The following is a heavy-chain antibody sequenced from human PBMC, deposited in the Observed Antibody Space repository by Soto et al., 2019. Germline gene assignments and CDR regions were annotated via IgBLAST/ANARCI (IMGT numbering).Heavy chain of an antibody. CDR3: ARVPTYYSPYYSYAMDV. V-gene: IGHV3-7*01. J-gene: IGHJ6*02. CDR2: IKEDGSNE. Sequence: GGSLRLSCTGSGFTFSDYWMSWVRQAPGKGLEWVANIKEDGSNENSVDSVKGRFTISRDNAKDSLYLQMKSLRAEDTAVYYCARVPTYYSPYYSYAMDVWGQGTTVTVSS. CDR1: GFTFSDYW. D-gene: IGHD3-10*01.